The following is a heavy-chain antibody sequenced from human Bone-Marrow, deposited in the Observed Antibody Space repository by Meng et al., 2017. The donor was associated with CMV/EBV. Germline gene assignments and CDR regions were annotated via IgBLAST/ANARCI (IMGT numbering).Heavy chain of an antibody. Sequence: ASVKVSCKASGYTCTSYGISWVRQAPGQGLEWMGWISAYNGNTNYAQKLQGRVTMTTDTSTSTAYMELRSLRSDDTAVYYCARVDIVVVPAALGGYYYYGMDVWGQGTTVTVSS. CDR2: ISAYNGNT. CDR3: ARVDIVVVPAALGGYYYYGMDV. CDR1: GYTCTSYG. V-gene: IGHV1-18*01. J-gene: IGHJ6*01. D-gene: IGHD2-2*01.